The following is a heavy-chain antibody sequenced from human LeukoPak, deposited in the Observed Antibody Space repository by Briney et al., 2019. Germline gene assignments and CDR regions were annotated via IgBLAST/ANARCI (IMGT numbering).Heavy chain of an antibody. CDR3: ARVKLRSYAFDI. J-gene: IGHJ3*02. CDR1: GYTFSNYA. V-gene: IGHV1-18*01. Sequence: ASVKVSCKASGYTFSNYAISWVRQAPGQGLEWMGWISAYSGSSNYAQHLQGRVTLTTDTSTSTAYMELRSLRSGDTAVYYCARVKLRSYAFDIWGQGTMVTVSS. D-gene: IGHD3-10*01. CDR2: ISAYSGSS.